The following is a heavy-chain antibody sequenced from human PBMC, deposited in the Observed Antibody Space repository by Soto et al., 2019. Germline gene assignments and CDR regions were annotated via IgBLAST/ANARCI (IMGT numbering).Heavy chain of an antibody. CDR2: IYPGDSDT. Sequence: GESLKISCKGSGYSFTSYWIGWVRQMPGKGLEWMGIIYPGDSDTRYSPSFQGQVTISADKSISTAYLQWSSLKASDTAMYYCARHVQPIFNYYYYYGMDVWGQGTTVTVS. J-gene: IGHJ6*02. CDR1: GYSFTSYW. D-gene: IGHD5-18*01. CDR3: ARHVQPIFNYYYYYGMDV. V-gene: IGHV5-51*01.